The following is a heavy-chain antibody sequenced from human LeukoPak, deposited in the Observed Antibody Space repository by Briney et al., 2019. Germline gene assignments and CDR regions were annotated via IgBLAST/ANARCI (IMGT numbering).Heavy chain of an antibody. CDR1: AGSITPSF. Sequence: PSETLSLTSTVSAGSITPSFWSWLRQTPGKGLEWIGYISYSGDTVYNPSLKSRVTVSVDTSKNHSYLKMSSVTAADTALYYCARISYRSGYNGYDVWYFDPWGHGTLVTVSS. D-gene: IGHD5-12*01. CDR3: ARISYRSGYNGYDVWYFDP. V-gene: IGHV4-59*08. CDR2: ISYSGDT. J-gene: IGHJ2*01.